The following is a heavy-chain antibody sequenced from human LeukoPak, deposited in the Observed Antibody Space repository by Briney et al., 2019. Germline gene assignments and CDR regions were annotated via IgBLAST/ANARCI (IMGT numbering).Heavy chain of an antibody. J-gene: IGHJ4*02. V-gene: IGHV1-2*02. CDR2: INPNSGGT. D-gene: IGHD6-19*01. CDR3: VKDRSGGYRVFDH. Sequence: ASVKVSCKASGYTLTAYYMHWVRQAPGQGLEWMGWINPNSGGTNYAQNFQGRVTMTTDTSISTAYMELSGLTSDDTAVYYCVKDRSGGYRVFDHWGQGTQVTVSS. CDR1: GYTLTAYY.